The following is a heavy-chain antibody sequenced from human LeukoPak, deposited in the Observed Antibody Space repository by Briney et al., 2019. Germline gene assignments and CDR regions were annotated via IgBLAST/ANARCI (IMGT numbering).Heavy chain of an antibody. J-gene: IGHJ5*02. Sequence: KTSETLSLTCTDSGGSISSYYWSWIRQPPGKGLEWIGYIYYSGSTNYNPTLKSRVTISVDTSKNQFSLKLSSVTAADTAVYYCARHNFPGAMSWFDPWGQGTLVIVSS. CDR3: ARHNFPGAMSWFDP. D-gene: IGHD2-2*01. CDR2: IYYSGST. CDR1: GGSISSYY. V-gene: IGHV4-59*08.